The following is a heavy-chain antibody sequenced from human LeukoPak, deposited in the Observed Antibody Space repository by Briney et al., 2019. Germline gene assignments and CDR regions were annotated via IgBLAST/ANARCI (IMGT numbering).Heavy chain of an antibody. CDR3: ANLGYCTNGVCPPPGMDV. J-gene: IGHJ6*02. V-gene: IGHV3-23*01. Sequence: GGSLRLSCAASGFTFSSYAMSWVRRAPGKGLEWVSAISGSGGSTYYADSVKGRFTISRDNSKNTLYLQMNSLRAEDTAVYYCANLGYCTNGVCPPPGMDVWGQGTTVTVSS. D-gene: IGHD2-8*01. CDR2: ISGSGGST. CDR1: GFTFSSYA.